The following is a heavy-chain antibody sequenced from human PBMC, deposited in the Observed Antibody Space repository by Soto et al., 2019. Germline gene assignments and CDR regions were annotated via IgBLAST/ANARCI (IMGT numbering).Heavy chain of an antibody. D-gene: IGHD2-21*01. CDR1: GGSISSYY. Sequence: QVQLQESGPGLVKPSETLSLTCTVSGGSISSYYWSWIRPPPGKGLDGIGYIYYSGDTNYNPSLNIRLTLPVDTSQSQFPLKLGSVPASDTAVYYCAGRVRSDAFGISGQGTMLT. CDR3: AGRVRSDAFGI. V-gene: IGHV4-59*12. CDR2: IYYSGDT. J-gene: IGHJ3*02.